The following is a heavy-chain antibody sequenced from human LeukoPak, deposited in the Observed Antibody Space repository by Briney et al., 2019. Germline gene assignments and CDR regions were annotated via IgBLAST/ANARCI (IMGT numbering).Heavy chain of an antibody. CDR1: GYTFTGYY. CDR2: INPNSGGT. CDR3: ARAFGTVTTGYYYYYMDV. V-gene: IGHV1-2*02. Sequence: GASVKVSCKASGYTFTGYYMHWVRQAPGQGLEWMGWINPNSGGTNYAQKFQGRVTMTRDTSISTAYMELSRLRSDDTAVYYCARAFGTVTTGYYYYYMDVWGKGTTVTVSS. J-gene: IGHJ6*03. D-gene: IGHD4-17*01.